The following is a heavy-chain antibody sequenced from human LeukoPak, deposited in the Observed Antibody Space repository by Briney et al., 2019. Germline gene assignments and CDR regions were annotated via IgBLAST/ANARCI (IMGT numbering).Heavy chain of an antibody. V-gene: IGHV3-30*18. CDR2: ISYDGSNK. D-gene: IGHD2-2*01. CDR1: GFTFSSYG. CDR3: AKGVTSYVDY. J-gene: IGHJ4*02. Sequence: GGSLRLSCAASGFTFSSYGMHWVRQAPGKGLEWVAVISYDGSNKYYADSVKGRFTISRDNSKSTLYLQMNSLRAEDTAVYYCAKGVTSYVDYWGQGTLVTVSS.